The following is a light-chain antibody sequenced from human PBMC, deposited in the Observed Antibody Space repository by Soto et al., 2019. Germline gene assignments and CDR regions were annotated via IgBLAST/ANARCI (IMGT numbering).Light chain of an antibody. CDR3: SSSTNTNTLVI. Sequence: QSALTQPASVSGSPGQSITNSCTGTSSDIGRYKFVSWFQQHPGKAPKLMIFEGTNRPSGISNRFSGSKSGNTASLTISGLQAEDEAIYFCSSSTNTNTLVIFGGGTKLTVL. CDR2: EGT. J-gene: IGLJ2*01. V-gene: IGLV2-14*01. CDR1: SSDIGRYKF.